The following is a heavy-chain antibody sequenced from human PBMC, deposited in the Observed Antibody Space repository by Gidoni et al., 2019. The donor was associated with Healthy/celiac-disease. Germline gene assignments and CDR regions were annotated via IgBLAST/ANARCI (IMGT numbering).Heavy chain of an antibody. CDR1: SSYS. CDR2: ISYDGSDK. CDR3: AKDGEYYGSGGAFGMDV. V-gene: IGHV3-30*18. D-gene: IGHD3-10*01. J-gene: IGHJ6*02. Sequence: SSYSMHWVRQAPGKGLEWVAVISYDGSDKYYADSVKGRFTISRDNSKKLYLQMNSLRAEDTAVYYCAKDGEYYGSGGAFGMDVWGQGTTVTVSS.